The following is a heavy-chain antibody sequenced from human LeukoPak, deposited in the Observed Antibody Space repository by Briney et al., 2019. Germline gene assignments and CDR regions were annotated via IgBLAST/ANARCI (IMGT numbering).Heavy chain of an antibody. CDR1: GRSISSSSYY. D-gene: IGHD4-23*01. Sequence: KPSDTLSLTCTVSGRSISSSSYYWGWIRQPPGKGLEWIVSIYYSGSTYYNPSLQSQLTISVDTSKNQFSLKLSSVTAADTAVYYCAGTSNYGGNSGDAFDIWGQGTMVTVSS. CDR3: AGTSNYGGNSGDAFDI. CDR2: IYYSGST. J-gene: IGHJ3*02. V-gene: IGHV4-39*01.